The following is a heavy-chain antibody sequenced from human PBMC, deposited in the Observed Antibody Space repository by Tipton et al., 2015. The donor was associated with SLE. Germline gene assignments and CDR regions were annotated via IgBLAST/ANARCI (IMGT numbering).Heavy chain of an antibody. Sequence: QLVQSGAEVKKPGESLRISCEGSGYSFTSYWIGWVRQMPGKGLDWMGIIYPGDSDTRYSPSFQGQVTISADKSISTAYLHWSSLKASDTAMYYCARPSQDGYSGYDQDYFDYWGQVTLVTVSS. CDR3: ARPSQDGYSGYDQDYFDY. CDR1: GYSFTSYW. D-gene: IGHD5-12*01. J-gene: IGHJ4*02. V-gene: IGHV5-51*01. CDR2: IYPGDSDT.